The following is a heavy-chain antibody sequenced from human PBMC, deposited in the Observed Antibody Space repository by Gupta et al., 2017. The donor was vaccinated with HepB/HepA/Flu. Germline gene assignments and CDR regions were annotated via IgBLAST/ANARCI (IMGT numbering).Heavy chain of an antibody. Sequence: EVHLVASGGGLVQPGGSLSLSCAATGFTFSDSWMTWLRQAPGKGLGWVASVKSDGSERYYVDSVKGRFIISRDNAKNTLFLQTNSLGVEDTAVDYCARFASNPSDWGQGALVTVSS. V-gene: IGHV3-7*01. D-gene: IGHD2-8*01. CDR2: VKSDGSER. CDR1: GFTFSDSW. J-gene: IGHJ1*01. CDR3: ARFASNPSD.